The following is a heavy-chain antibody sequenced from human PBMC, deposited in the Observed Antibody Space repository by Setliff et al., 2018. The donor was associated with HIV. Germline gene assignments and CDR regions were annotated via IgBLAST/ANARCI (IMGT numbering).Heavy chain of an antibody. D-gene: IGHD3-16*01. J-gene: IGHJ4*02. CDR2: IHTSGST. CDR3: ARGDPFTDFDS. Sequence: PSETLSLTCTVSGDSISGYYRSWIRQPAGRGLEWTGRIHTSGSTNYNPSLKSRVTVSADTSKNQFSLKLTSVTAADTAVYYCARGDPFTDFDSWGQGTLVTVSS. CDR1: GDSISGYY. V-gene: IGHV4-4*07.